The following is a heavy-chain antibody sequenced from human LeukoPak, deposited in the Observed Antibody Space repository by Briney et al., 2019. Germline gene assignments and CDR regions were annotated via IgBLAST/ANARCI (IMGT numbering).Heavy chain of an antibody. J-gene: IGHJ4*02. D-gene: IGHD3-22*01. CDR2: ISYDGSNK. CDR1: GFTFSSYA. V-gene: IGHV3-30-3*01. Sequence: GGSLRLSCAASGFTFSSYAMHWVRQAPGKGLEWVAVISYDGSNKYYADSVKGRFTISRDNAKNSLYLQMNSRRAEDTAVYYCARGGRYYYDSSGYSHWGQGTLVTVSS. CDR3: ARGGRYYYDSSGYSH.